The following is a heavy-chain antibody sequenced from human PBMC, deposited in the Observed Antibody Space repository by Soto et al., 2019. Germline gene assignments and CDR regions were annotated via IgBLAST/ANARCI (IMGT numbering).Heavy chain of an antibody. CDR2: INHSGST. V-gene: IGHV4-34*01. J-gene: IGHJ4*02. Sequence: QVQLQQWGAGLLKPSETLSLTCAVYGGSFSGYYWSWIRQPPGKGLEWIGEINHSGSTNYNPSLKSRVAISVDTSKNQFSLKLISVTAADTAVYYCARGRRNSGWDGWATSTHYCDYWGKGTLVTVSS. D-gene: IGHD6-19*01. CDR3: ARGRRNSGWDGWATSTHYCDY. CDR1: GGSFSGYY.